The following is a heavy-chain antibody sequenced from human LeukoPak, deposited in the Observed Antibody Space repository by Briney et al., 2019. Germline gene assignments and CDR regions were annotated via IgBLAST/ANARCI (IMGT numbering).Heavy chain of an antibody. CDR3: ARGDWNYREGSRTIDY. J-gene: IGHJ4*02. V-gene: IGHV1-69*05. D-gene: IGHD1-7*01. Sequence: SVKVSCKASGGTFNSFAISWVRQAPGQGLEWMGRIIPIFGTQNYAQKFQGRVTFTTDESTSTAHMELSSLRSEDTAVYYCARGDWNYREGSRTIDYWGQGTLVTVSS. CDR2: IIPIFGTQ. CDR1: GGTFNSFA.